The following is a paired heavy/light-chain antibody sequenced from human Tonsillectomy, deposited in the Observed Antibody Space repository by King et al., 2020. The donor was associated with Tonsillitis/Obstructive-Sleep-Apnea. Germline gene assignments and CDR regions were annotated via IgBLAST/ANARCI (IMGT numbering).Heavy chain of an antibody. Sequence: EVQLVQSGAEVKRPGESLKISCKGSAYRFTSYWIGWVRQRPGKGLEWMGIIYPGDSETRYSPSFQGQVTISVDKSNSTAFLQWSSLEASDTAIYYCARHSRNADRLDVWGQGTTVTVSS. CDR3: ARHSRNADRLDV. J-gene: IGHJ6*02. CDR2: IYPGDSET. V-gene: IGHV5-51*01. D-gene: IGHD2-8*01. CDR1: AYRFTSYW.
Light chain of an antibody. CDR2: EDS. V-gene: IGLV6-57*02. CDR1: SGSIASNY. CDR3: QSHDVNNHAV. Sequence: NLMLTQPHSVSESPGKTVTISCTGSSGSIASNYVQWYQQRPGSAPTIVIYEDSQRPSGVPDRFSGSIDSSSNSASLTISGLKTEDEADYYCQSHDVNNHAVFGGGTKLTVL. J-gene: IGLJ3*02.